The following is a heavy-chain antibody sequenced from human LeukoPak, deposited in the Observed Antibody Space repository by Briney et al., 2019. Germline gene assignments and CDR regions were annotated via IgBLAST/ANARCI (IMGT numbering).Heavy chain of an antibody. V-gene: IGHV1-46*01. Sequence: ASVTVSCKASGYTFTSYYMHWVRQAPGQGLEWMGIINPSGGSTSYAQKFQGRVTMTRDTSTSTVYMELSSLRSEDTAVYYCAFSLRRDGYNYWGQGTLVTVSS. CDR1: GYTFTSYY. D-gene: IGHD5-24*01. CDR2: INPSGGST. J-gene: IGHJ4*02. CDR3: AFSLRRDGYNY.